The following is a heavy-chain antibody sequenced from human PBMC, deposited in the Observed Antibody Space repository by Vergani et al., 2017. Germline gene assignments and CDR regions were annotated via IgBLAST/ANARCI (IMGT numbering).Heavy chain of an antibody. CDR1: GFTLSNYD. D-gene: IGHD3-10*01. CDR3: AKHLRGGGIDY. Sequence: QVQLVESGGGVVQRGGSLRLSCATSGFTLSNYDMQWIRQGPGKGLEFVAFIQFDGSNQYYADSVKGRFTLSRDFSKNTLYLQMNSLRTDDTSTYYCAKHLRGGGIDYWGQGTQGIVSS. J-gene: IGHJ4*02. V-gene: IGHV3-30*02. CDR2: IQFDGSNQ.